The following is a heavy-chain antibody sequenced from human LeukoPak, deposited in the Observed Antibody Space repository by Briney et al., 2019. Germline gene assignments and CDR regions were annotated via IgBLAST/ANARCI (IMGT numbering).Heavy chain of an antibody. CDR2: IYYSGST. V-gene: IGHV4-59*01. CDR1: GGSIGRYY. CDR3: ARGAGSSGWYYFDY. J-gene: IGHJ4*02. D-gene: IGHD6-19*01. Sequence: SETLSLTCTVSGGSIGRYYWSWIRQPPGKGLEWIGYIYYSGSTNYNPSLKSRVTISVDTSKNQFSLKLSSVTAADTAVYYCARGAGSSGWYYFDYWGQGTLVTVSS.